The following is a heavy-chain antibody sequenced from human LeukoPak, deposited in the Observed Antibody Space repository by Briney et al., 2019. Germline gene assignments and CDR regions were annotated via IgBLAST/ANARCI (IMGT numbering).Heavy chain of an antibody. CDR1: GGSFSGDY. D-gene: IGHD2-2*03. V-gene: IGHV4-34*01. CDR3: ARGVRFGYCSSTSCYEGVGYFDY. J-gene: IGHJ4*02. Sequence: SETLSLTCAVYGGSFSGDYWSWIRQPPGKGLEWIGEINHSGSTNYNPSLKSRVTISVDTSKNQFSLKLSSVTAADTAVYYCARGVRFGYCSSTSCYEGVGYFDYWGQGTLVTVSS. CDR2: INHSGST.